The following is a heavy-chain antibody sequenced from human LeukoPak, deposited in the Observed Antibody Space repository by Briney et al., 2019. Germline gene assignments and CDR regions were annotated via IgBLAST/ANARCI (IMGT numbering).Heavy chain of an antibody. J-gene: IGHJ4*02. V-gene: IGHV3-30*04. CDR1: GFTFSSYA. Sequence: PGGSLRLSCAASGFTFSSYAMHWVRQAPGKGLEWVAVISYDGSNKYYADSVKGRFTISRDNSKNTLYLQINSLRAEDTAVYYCARAHQIVVVVAALDYWGQGTLVTVSS. CDR2: ISYDGSNK. D-gene: IGHD2-15*01. CDR3: ARAHQIVVVVAALDY.